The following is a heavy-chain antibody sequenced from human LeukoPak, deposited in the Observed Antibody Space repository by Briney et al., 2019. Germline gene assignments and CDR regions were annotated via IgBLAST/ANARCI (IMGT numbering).Heavy chain of an antibody. J-gene: IGHJ4*02. CDR1: GFTFSSYS. V-gene: IGHV3-21*01. CDR3: AREDSNSGSCRL. CDR2: ISSSSSYI. D-gene: IGHD1-26*01. Sequence: MSGRSLRLSCAASGFTFSSYSMGWVRQAPGKGLEWVSSISSSSSYIYYADSVKGRFTISRDSAKNSLYLQMNSLRAEDTAVYYCAREDSNSGSCRLCGQGTLVTASS.